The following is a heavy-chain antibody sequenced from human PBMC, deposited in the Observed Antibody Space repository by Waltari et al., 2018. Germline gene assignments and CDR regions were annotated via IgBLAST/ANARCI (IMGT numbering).Heavy chain of an antibody. V-gene: IGHV1-69*02. J-gene: IGHJ4*02. D-gene: IGHD6-13*01. CDR3: ARVAHTIAAAGTPYFDY. CDR2: IIPILGIA. CDR1: GGTFSSYT. Sequence: QVQLVQSGAEVKKPGSSVKVSCKASGGTFSSYTISWVRQAPGQGLEWMGRIIPILGIANYAPKFQGRVTITADKSTSTAYMELSSLRSEDTAVYYCARVAHTIAAAGTPYFDYWGQGTLVTVSS.